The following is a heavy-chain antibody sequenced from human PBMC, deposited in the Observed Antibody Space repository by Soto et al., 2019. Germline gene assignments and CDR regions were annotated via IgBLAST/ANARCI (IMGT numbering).Heavy chain of an antibody. Sequence: QVQLVESGGGVVQPGRSLRLSCAASGFTFSSYGMHWVRQAPGKGLEWVAVIWYDGSNKYYVDSVKGRFTISRDNSKNTLYLQMNSLRAEDTAVYYCARDNVVRGVNGMDVWGQGTTVTVSS. CDR2: IWYDGSNK. V-gene: IGHV3-33*01. D-gene: IGHD3-10*01. CDR1: GFTFSSYG. J-gene: IGHJ6*02. CDR3: ARDNVVRGVNGMDV.